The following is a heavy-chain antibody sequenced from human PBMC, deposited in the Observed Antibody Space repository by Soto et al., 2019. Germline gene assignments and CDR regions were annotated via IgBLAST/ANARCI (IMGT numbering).Heavy chain of an antibody. D-gene: IGHD6-13*01. Sequence: ASVKVSCKVSGYTLTELSMHWVRQAPGKGLEWMGGFDPEDGETIYAQKFQGRVTTTEDTSTDTAYMELSSLRSEDTAVYYCATDSRAGTLGFGAFDIWGQGTMVTVSS. CDR3: ATDSRAGTLGFGAFDI. CDR1: GYTLTELS. J-gene: IGHJ3*02. CDR2: FDPEDGET. V-gene: IGHV1-24*01.